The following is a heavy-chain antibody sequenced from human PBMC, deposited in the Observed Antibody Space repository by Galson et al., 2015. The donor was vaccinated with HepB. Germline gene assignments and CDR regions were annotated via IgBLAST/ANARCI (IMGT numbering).Heavy chain of an antibody. CDR1: GPTFTSNY. D-gene: IGHD3-9*01. V-gene: IGHV1-69*13. CDR3: ARDHVEDILTGDYEYYFDY. J-gene: IGHJ4*02. CDR2: IIPILGTT. Sequence: SVKVSCKAAGPTFTSNYIHWVRQAPGQGLEWMGGIIPILGTTNYAQKFQGRVTITADESTSTAYMELSSLRSDDTAVYYCARDHVEDILTGDYEYYFDYWGQGTLVTVSS.